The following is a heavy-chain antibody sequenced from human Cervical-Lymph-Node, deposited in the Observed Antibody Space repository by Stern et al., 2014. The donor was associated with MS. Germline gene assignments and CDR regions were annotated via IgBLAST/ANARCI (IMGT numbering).Heavy chain of an antibody. CDR3: ARDPHIAVAGTGGGFDP. V-gene: IGHV1-18*01. CDR1: GYTFTSYG. Sequence: VQLLESGAEVKKPGASVKVSCKASGYTFTSYGISWVRQAPGPRLEWMGGISGYNDDTNYVEKFQGRVAMTTDTSTSTAYLELRSLRSDDTAVYYCARDPHIAVAGTGGGFDPWGQGTLVTVSS. D-gene: IGHD6-19*01. J-gene: IGHJ5*02. CDR2: ISGYNDDT.